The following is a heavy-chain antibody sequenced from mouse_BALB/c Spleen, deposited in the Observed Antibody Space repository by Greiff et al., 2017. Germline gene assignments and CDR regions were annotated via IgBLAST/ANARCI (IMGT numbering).Heavy chain of an antibody. J-gene: IGHJ4*01. Sequence: EVKLQESGGDLVKPGGSLKLSCAASGFTFSSYGMSWVRQTPDKRLEWVATISSGGSYTYYPDSVKGRFTISRDNAKNTLYLQMSSLKSEDTAMYYCARRYDYDAMDYWGQGTSVTVSS. CDR2: ISSGGSYT. CDR1: GFTFSSYG. V-gene: IGHV5-6*02. D-gene: IGHD1-1*02. CDR3: ARRYDYDAMDY.